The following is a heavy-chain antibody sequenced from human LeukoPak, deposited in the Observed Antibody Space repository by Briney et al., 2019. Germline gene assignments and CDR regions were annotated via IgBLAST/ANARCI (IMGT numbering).Heavy chain of an antibody. V-gene: IGHV1-24*01. J-gene: IGHJ4*02. CDR3: ATGLVSGTSPTGFDY. CDR2: FDPEDGET. Sequence: GASVKVSCKVSGYTLTGLSMHWVRQAPGKGLEWMGGFDPEDGETIYAQKFQGRVTMTEDTSTDTAYMELSSLRSEDTAVYYCATGLVSGTSPTGFDYWGQGTLVTVSS. CDR1: GYTLTGLS. D-gene: IGHD3-10*01.